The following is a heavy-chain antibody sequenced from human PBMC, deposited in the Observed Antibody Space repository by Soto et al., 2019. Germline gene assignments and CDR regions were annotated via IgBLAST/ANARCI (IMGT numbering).Heavy chain of an antibody. V-gene: IGHV1-18*01. J-gene: IGHJ6*02. CDR3: ARGGYYDSSGARNYHYYGMDV. CDR1: GFSFCSYG. Sequence: APGKVSCKASGFSFCSYGITWVRQAPGQRVEWVGWISPYNDDTKYAQRLQGRVTMTTDTSTRTAYMDIRGLRSDDTAIYYCARGGYYDSSGARNYHYYGMDVWGQGTTVTVSS. D-gene: IGHD3-22*01. CDR2: ISPYNDDT.